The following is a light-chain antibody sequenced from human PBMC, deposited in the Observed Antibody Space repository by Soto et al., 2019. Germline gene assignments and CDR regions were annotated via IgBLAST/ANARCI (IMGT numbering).Light chain of an antibody. Sequence: SYELTQPPSVSVSPGQTASITCSGDNLGDKYACWYQQKPGQSPVLVIYQDTKRPSGIPERFSGSNSGNTATLTISGTQAMDEADYYCQAWESNTDGFGTGTKLTVL. CDR3: QAWESNTDG. J-gene: IGLJ1*01. CDR1: NLGDKY. CDR2: QDT. V-gene: IGLV3-1*01.